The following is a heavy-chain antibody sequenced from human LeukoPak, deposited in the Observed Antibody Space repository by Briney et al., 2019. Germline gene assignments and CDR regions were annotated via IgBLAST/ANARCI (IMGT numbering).Heavy chain of an antibody. Sequence: VASVKVSCKASGYTFATYGITWVRQAPGQGLEWMGWISPYNGHTIYAQKLQGRVTMTTDTSTSTAYMELRSLRSDDTAVYYCARDLAVVSAFGQHAFDIWGQGTKVTVS. D-gene: IGHD2-21*01. V-gene: IGHV1-18*01. J-gene: IGHJ3*02. CDR2: ISPYNGHT. CDR1: GYTFATYG. CDR3: ARDLAVVSAFGQHAFDI.